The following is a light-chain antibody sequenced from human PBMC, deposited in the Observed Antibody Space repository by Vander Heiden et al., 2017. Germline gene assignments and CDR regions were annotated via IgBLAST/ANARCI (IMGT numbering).Light chain of an antibody. CDR1: NLGSKS. J-gene: IGLJ2*01. Sequence: SSVLTQPPSVSVAPGQTASITCGGNNLGSKSVHWYQQKPGQAPVLVVYDDSDRPSGIPERFSGSNTGNTATLTISRVEAGDEADYYCQVWDSSSDHCVVFGGGTKLTVL. V-gene: IGLV3-21*02. CDR3: QVWDSSSDHCVV. CDR2: DDS.